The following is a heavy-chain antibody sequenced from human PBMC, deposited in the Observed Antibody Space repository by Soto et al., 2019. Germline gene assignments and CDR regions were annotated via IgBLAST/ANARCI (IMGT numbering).Heavy chain of an antibody. J-gene: IGHJ4*02. CDR3: AKVRDSSSCYDMYYFDY. V-gene: IGHV3-23*01. Sequence: GGSLRLSCAASGFTFSSYAMSWVRQAPGKGLEWVSAISGSGGSTYYADSVKGRFTISRDNSKNTLYLQMNSLRAEDTAVYYCAKVRDSSSCYDMYYFDYWGQGTLVTVSS. CDR2: ISGSGGST. CDR1: GFTFSSYA. D-gene: IGHD6-13*01.